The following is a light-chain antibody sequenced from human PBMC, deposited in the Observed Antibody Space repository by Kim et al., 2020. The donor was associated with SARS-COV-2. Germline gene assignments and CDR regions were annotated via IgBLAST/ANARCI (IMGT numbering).Light chain of an antibody. CDR2: QDS. Sequence: VPPRQTASITCSGDKMGDKYACWYQQKPGQSPVLVIYQDSKRPSGIPERFSGSNSGNTATLTISGTQAMDEADYYCQAWDSSTAWVFGGGTQLTVL. CDR3: QAWDSSTAWV. CDR1: KMGDKY. V-gene: IGLV3-1*01. J-gene: IGLJ3*02.